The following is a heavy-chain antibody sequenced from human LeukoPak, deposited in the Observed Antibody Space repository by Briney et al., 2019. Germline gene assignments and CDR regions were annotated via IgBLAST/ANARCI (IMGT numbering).Heavy chain of an antibody. CDR2: IKQDGSEK. D-gene: IGHD6-13*01. V-gene: IGHV3-7*01. CDR1: GFTFSSYW. J-gene: IGHJ6*03. CDR3: ARDRVGQRLVPGGRYYYYYMDV. Sequence: GESLRLSCAASGFTFSSYWMSWVRQAPGKGLGWVANIKQDGSEKYYVDSVKGRFTISRDNAKNSLYLQMNSLRAEDTAVYYCARDRVGQRLVPGGRYYYYYMDVWGKGTTVTISS.